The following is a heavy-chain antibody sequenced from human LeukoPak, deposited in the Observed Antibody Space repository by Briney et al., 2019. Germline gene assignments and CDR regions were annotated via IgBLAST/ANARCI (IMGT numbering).Heavy chain of an antibody. CDR1: GYSFTSYW. CDR2: NDPSDSYT. D-gene: IGHD2/OR15-2a*01. Sequence: GESLKISCTGSGYSFTSYWISWVRPMPGKGLEWMGRNDPSDSYTNYSPSFQGHVTISADKSISTAYLQWSSLKASDTAMYYCARHSKASWFDPWGQGTLVTVSS. V-gene: IGHV5-10-1*01. CDR3: ARHSKASWFDP. J-gene: IGHJ5*02.